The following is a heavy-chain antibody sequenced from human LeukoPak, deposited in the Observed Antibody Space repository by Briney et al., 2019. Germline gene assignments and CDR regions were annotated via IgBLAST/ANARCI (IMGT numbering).Heavy chain of an antibody. D-gene: IGHD1-1*01. CDR2: VYYTGTT. CDR3: ARDQLERRGAYYYGMDV. Sequence: PSETLSLTCTVSGGSISSYYWSWIRQPPGKGLEWIGYVYYTGTTNYNPSLESRVTISVDSSKNQFSLKLTSVTAADTAVYYCARDQLERRGAYYYGMDVWGQGTTVIVSS. J-gene: IGHJ6*02. CDR1: GGSISSYY. V-gene: IGHV4-59*01.